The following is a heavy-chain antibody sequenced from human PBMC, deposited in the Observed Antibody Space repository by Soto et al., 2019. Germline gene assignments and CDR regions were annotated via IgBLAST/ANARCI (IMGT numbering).Heavy chain of an antibody. D-gene: IGHD6-19*01. Sequence: QVHLVQSEAEVKKPGSSVKVSCKASGGTFSSYTVSWVRQAPGQGLEWVGGIIPVFNTTYSAQKFQGRVTILADKSTSTAYMELSKLRSEDTAVYYCARSLGRGWTTYWGQGTLVTVSS. V-gene: IGHV1-69*06. CDR3: ARSLGRGWTTY. J-gene: IGHJ4*02. CDR2: IIPVFNTT. CDR1: GGTFSSYT.